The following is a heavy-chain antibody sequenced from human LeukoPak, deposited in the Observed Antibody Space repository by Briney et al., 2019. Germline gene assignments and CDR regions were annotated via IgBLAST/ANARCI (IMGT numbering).Heavy chain of an antibody. J-gene: IGHJ4*02. CDR3: ARDSSSYYFDY. D-gene: IGHD6-6*01. CDR2: IYTGGTT. CDR1: GFSVASNH. V-gene: IGHV3-66*01. Sequence: GGSLRLSCAASGFSVASNHMNWVRQAPGKGLEWVSIIYTGGTTHYADSLNDRFTISRDDSINTLYLQMNSLRAEDTAVYYCARDSSSYYFDYWGQGTLVTVSS.